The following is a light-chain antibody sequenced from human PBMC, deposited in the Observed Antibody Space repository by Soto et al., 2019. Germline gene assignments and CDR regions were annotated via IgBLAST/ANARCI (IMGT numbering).Light chain of an antibody. CDR3: QQRSSWPPSLT. Sequence: EIVLTQSPATLSLSPGDTATLSCRASQSVSVFLAWYQQKPGQAPRLLIYDASNRATGIPARFSGSGSGTDFTLTISSLEREDFAVYYCQQRSSWPPSLTFGGGTKVEI. CDR2: DAS. CDR1: QSVSVF. V-gene: IGKV3-11*01. J-gene: IGKJ4*01.